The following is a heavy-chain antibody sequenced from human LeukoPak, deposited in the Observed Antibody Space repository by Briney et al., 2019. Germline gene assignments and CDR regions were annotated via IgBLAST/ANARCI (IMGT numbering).Heavy chain of an antibody. Sequence: SETLSLTCAVYGGSFSGYYWSWIRQPPGKGLEWIGEINHSGSTNYNPSLKSRVTISVDTSKNQFSLKLSSVTAADTAVYYCARGLYVVHYYGSGSQPRGGPNKKNWFDPWGQGTLVTVSS. J-gene: IGHJ5*02. CDR3: ARGLYVVHYYGSGSQPRGGPNKKNWFDP. D-gene: IGHD3-10*01. V-gene: IGHV4-34*01. CDR1: GGSFSGYY. CDR2: INHSGST.